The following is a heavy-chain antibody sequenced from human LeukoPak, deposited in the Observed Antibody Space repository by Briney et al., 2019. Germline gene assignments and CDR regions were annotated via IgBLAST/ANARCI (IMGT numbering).Heavy chain of an antibody. CDR3: ARENSQKGAYYMDY. V-gene: IGHV4-59*01. CDR2: IYYSGYT. CDR1: GGSISSYY. Sequence: SETLSLTCTVSGGSISSYYWSWIRQPPAKGLKWIGNIYYSGYTTYSPSLRSRVTISVDTSKNQFSLKLSSVTAADTAVYYCARENSQKGAYYMDYWGKGTTITISS. D-gene: IGHD4-23*01. J-gene: IGHJ6*03.